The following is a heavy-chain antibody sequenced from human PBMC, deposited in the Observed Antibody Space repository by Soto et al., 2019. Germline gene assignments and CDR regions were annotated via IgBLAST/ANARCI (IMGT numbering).Heavy chain of an antibody. CDR3: ARADPDASVGY. Sequence: SETLSLTCTVSGGSMSSHYWTWLRQPPGKGLDWIGYISYSGSTYYNPSLKSRVTISADTSRNQFSLKLSSVIAADTAVYYCARADPDASVGYWGQGTLVTV. D-gene: IGHD3-16*01. V-gene: IGHV4-59*11. J-gene: IGHJ4*02. CDR1: GGSMSSHY. CDR2: ISYSGST.